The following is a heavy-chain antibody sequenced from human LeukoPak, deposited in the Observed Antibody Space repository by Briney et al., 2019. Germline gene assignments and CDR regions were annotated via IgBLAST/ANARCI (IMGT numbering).Heavy chain of an antibody. D-gene: IGHD1-26*01. CDR1: GYTFAGYY. V-gene: IGHV1-2*02. J-gene: IGHJ4*02. Sequence: ASVKVSCKASGYTFAGYYMHWVRQAPGQGLEWMGWINPDSGATNYAQNFQGRVTMTRDTSISTAYMELSRLRSDDTAVYYCARDLPGYSGSFDYWGQGTLVTVSS. CDR2: INPDSGAT. CDR3: ARDLPGYSGSFDY.